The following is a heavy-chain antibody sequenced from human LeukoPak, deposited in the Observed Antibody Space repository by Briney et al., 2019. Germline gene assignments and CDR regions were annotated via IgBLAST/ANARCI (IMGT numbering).Heavy chain of an antibody. CDR1: GGSISSYY. D-gene: IGHD3-22*01. J-gene: IGHJ4*02. V-gene: IGHV4-59*01. Sequence: SETLSLTCTVSGGSISSYYWNWIRQPPGKGLEWIGYMSYSGTTNYNPSLKSRVTISIDTSKSQFSLKLNSVTAADTAVYYCAREGYDSSGYYFFDYWGQGTLVTVSS. CDR2: MSYSGTT. CDR3: AREGYDSSGYYFFDY.